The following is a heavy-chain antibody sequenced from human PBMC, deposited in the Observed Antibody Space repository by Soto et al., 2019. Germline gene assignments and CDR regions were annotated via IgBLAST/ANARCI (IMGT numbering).Heavy chain of an antibody. CDR3: AAFRLWGGAANWFDP. J-gene: IGHJ5*02. V-gene: IGHV1-58*02. Sequence: SVKVSCKASGFTFTSSAMQWVRQARGQRLEWIGWIVVGSGNTNYAQKFQERVTITRDMSTSTAYMELSSLRSEDTAVYYCAAFRLWGGAANWFDPCGQGTLVTVSS. D-gene: IGHD2-21*01. CDR2: IVVGSGNT. CDR1: GFTFTSSA.